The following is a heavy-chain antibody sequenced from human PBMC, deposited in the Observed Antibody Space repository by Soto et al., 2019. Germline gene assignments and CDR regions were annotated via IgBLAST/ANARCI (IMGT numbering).Heavy chain of an antibody. CDR2: INAGNGNT. CDR3: ARDLGGWPDY. CDR1: GYTFTSYA. Sequence: ASEKVSCKASGYTFTSYAMLGVRQAPGQRLEWMGWINAGNGNTKYSQKFQGRVTITRDTSASTAYMELSSLRSEDTAVYYCARDLGGWPDYWGQGTLVTVSS. J-gene: IGHJ4*02. V-gene: IGHV1-3*01. D-gene: IGHD2-15*01.